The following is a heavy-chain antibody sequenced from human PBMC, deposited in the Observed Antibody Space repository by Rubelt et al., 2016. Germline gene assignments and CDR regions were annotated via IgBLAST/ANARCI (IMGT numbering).Heavy chain of an antibody. J-gene: IGHJ5*02. CDR3: ARGYCSSANCLFNWFDP. D-gene: IGHD2-2*01. Sequence: QVQLVQSGAEVKKPGASVKVSCKASGYTFTTYGISWVRQAPGQGLEWMGWIRPYNGNTNYAQKLQGRGTMTTDTSTSTAYMELRSLRSDDTAMYFCARGYCSSANCLFNWFDPWGQGTLVTVSS. V-gene: IGHV1-18*01. CDR1: GYTFTTYG. CDR2: IRPYNGNT.